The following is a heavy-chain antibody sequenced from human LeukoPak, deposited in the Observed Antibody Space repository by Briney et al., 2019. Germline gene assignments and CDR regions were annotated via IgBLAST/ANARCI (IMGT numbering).Heavy chain of an antibody. CDR3: ARGPASGSNFAWFDP. CDR1: GGSPSNYY. CDR2: INHSGST. J-gene: IGHJ5*02. V-gene: IGHV4-34*01. D-gene: IGHD3-10*01. Sequence: SETLSLTCAVYGGSPSNYYWSWIRQPPGKGLEWIGEINHSGSTKYNPSLKSRVTISVDMSKNQFSLELSSVTAADTAVYYCARGPASGSNFAWFDPWGQGTLVTVSS.